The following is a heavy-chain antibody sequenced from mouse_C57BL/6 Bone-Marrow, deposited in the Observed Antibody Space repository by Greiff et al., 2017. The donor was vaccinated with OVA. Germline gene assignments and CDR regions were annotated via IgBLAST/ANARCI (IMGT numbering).Heavy chain of an antibody. D-gene: IGHD2-1*01. Sequence: EVKLVESGGGLVKPGGSLKLSCAASGFTFSSYAMSWVRQTPDKRLEWVATISDGGSYTYYPDNVKGRFTISRDNAKNNLYLQMSHLKSEDTAMYYCARDSGNYVWFAYWGQGTLVTVSA. CDR1: GFTFSSYA. CDR3: ARDSGNYVWFAY. CDR2: ISDGGSYT. J-gene: IGHJ3*01. V-gene: IGHV5-4*01.